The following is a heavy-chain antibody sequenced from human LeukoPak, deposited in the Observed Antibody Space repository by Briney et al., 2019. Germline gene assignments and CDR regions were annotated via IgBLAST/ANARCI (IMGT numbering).Heavy chain of an antibody. Sequence: GGSLRLSCAASGFTFISYSMNWVRQAPGKGLEWVSGISSTSTYTYYADSVKGRFTISRDNAENTLYLQMNSLRAEDTAVYYCAKTGRGGMTGAFDIWGQGTMVTVSS. CDR3: AKTGRGGMTGAFDI. D-gene: IGHD3-10*01. V-gene: IGHV3-21*04. CDR1: GFTFISYS. J-gene: IGHJ3*02. CDR2: ISSTSTYT.